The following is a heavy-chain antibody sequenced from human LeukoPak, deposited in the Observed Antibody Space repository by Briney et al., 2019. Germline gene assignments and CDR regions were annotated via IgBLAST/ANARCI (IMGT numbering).Heavy chain of an antibody. CDR1: GGSISSGDYY. D-gene: IGHD3-22*01. Sequence: PSQTLSLTCTVSGGSISSGDYYWSWIRQPPGKGLEWIGYIYYSGSTYYNPSLKSRVTISVDTSKNQFSLKLSPVTAADTAVYYCARGGDYDSSGYGDYWGQGTLVTVSS. CDR3: ARGGDYDSSGYGDY. CDR2: IYYSGST. J-gene: IGHJ4*02. V-gene: IGHV4-30-4*01.